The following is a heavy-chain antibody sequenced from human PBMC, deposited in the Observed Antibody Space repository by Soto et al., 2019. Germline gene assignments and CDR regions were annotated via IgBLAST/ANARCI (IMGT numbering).Heavy chain of an antibody. CDR2: INPIVGST. J-gene: IGHJ6*02. CDR3: AREVNTVIMPGDTEDYSGLDV. Sequence: ASVKVSCKASGYVFSSSFVHWVRQAPGQGLEWMAMINPIVGSTSYAHNFQGRIAVTRDTSTATVYLDLSSLRSADTAIYYCAREVNTVIMPGDTEDYSGLDVWGQGTTVTV. D-gene: IGHD2-21*02. CDR1: GYVFSSSF. V-gene: IGHV1-46*01.